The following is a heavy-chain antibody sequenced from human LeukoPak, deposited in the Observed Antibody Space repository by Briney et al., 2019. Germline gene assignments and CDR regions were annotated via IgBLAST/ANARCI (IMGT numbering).Heavy chain of an antibody. CDR1: GFTVSDKY. CDR2: LYSDGST. D-gene: IGHD3-22*01. Sequence: TGGSLRLSCAASGFTVSDKYMSWVRQAPGEGLEWVLILYSDGSTYYADSVEGRFTISRDNSKNTLFFQMNSLRVEDAAVYYCAKSERLTMIGGWAPTFDSWGQGTLVTVSS. J-gene: IGHJ4*02. V-gene: IGHV3-66*01. CDR3: AKSERLTMIGGWAPTFDS.